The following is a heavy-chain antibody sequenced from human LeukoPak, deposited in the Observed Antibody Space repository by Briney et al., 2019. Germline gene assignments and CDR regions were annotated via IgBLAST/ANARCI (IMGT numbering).Heavy chain of an antibody. Sequence: PGGSLRLSCAASGFTFSSYSMNWVRQAPGKGLEWVSYISSSSSTIYYADSVKGRFTISRDNAKNSLYLQMNSLRAEDTAVYYCAKDRVEMATMGRAFDIWGQGTMVTVSS. D-gene: IGHD5-24*01. CDR1: GFTFSSYS. V-gene: IGHV3-48*04. J-gene: IGHJ3*02. CDR3: AKDRVEMATMGRAFDI. CDR2: ISSSSSTI.